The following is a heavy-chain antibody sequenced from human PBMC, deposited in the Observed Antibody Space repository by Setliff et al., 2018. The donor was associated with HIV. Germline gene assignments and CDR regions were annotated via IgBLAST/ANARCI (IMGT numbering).Heavy chain of an antibody. CDR1: GGSFSGYY. Sequence: SETLSLTCAVYGGSFSGYYWGWIRQPPGKGLEWIGSIYHSGSTYYNPSLKSRVTISVDTSKNQFSLKLSSVTAADTAVYYCATHSANIAAAGTVDYWGQGTLVTVSS. J-gene: IGHJ4*02. D-gene: IGHD6-13*01. V-gene: IGHV4-34*01. CDR3: ATHSANIAAAGTVDY. CDR2: IYHSGST.